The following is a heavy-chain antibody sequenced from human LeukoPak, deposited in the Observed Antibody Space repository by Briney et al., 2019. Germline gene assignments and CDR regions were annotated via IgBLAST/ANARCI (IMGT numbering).Heavy chain of an antibody. CDR3: ARANSDVLTGYKRYYYYGLDV. CDR2: ISYSGST. J-gene: IGHJ6*02. D-gene: IGHD3-9*01. CDR1: GGSISSSSYY. Sequence: PSETLSLTCTVSGGSISSSSYYWGWIRQPPGKGLEWIVSISYSGSTYYNPSLKSRVTISVDTSKNQFSLKLSSVAAADTAVYYCARANSDVLTGYKRYYYYGLDVWGQGTTVTVSS. V-gene: IGHV4-39*01.